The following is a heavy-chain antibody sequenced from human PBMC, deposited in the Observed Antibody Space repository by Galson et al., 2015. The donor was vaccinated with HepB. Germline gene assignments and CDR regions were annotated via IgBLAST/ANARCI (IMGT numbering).Heavy chain of an antibody. CDR1: GFTFGSTA. Sequence: SLRLSCAASGFTFGSTAMTWVRQAPGKGLEWVANIKQDGSEKYYVDSVKGRFSIYRDNDKNSLFLQMNSLRAEDTAVCYCARDHPYDFWSGRLDVWGKGTTVTVSS. V-gene: IGHV3-7*03. CDR3: ARDHPYDFWSGRLDV. CDR2: IKQDGSEK. J-gene: IGHJ6*04. D-gene: IGHD3-3*01.